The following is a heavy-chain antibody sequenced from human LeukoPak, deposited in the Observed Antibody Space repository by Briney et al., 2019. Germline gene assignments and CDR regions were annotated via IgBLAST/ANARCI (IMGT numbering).Heavy chain of an antibody. CDR2: IYYSGST. CDR3: ARVSGYYDSSGYCDYFDY. Sequence: PSETLSLTCTVSGGSISSYYWSWIRQPPGKGLEWIGYIYYSGSTNYNPSLKSRVTISVDTSKNQFSLKLSSVTAADTAVYYCARVSGYYDSSGYCDYFDYWGQGTLVTVSS. D-gene: IGHD3-22*01. V-gene: IGHV4-59*01. J-gene: IGHJ4*02. CDR1: GGSISSYY.